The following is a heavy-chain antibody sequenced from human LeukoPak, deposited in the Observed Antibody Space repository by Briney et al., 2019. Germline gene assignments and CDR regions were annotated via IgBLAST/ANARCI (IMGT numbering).Heavy chain of an antibody. CDR3: ARLRYYDSSGVDAFDI. J-gene: IGHJ3*02. Sequence: SETLSLNCTVSGGSISSYYWSWIRQPPGKGLEWIGYIYYSGSTNYNPSLKSRVTISVDTSKNQFSLKLSSVTAADTAVYYCARLRYYDSSGVDAFDIWGQGTMVTVSS. D-gene: IGHD3-22*01. V-gene: IGHV4-59*08. CDR1: GGSISSYY. CDR2: IYYSGST.